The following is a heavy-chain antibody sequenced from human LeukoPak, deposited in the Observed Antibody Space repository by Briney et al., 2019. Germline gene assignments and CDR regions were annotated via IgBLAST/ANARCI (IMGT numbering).Heavy chain of an antibody. Sequence: ASVKVSCKASGYTFTSYGISWMRQAPGQGLEWMGWINPNSGGTNYAQKFQGRVTMTRDTSISTAYMELSRLRSDDTAVYYCARLGYCSSTSCYHYYYMDVWGKGTTVTVSS. V-gene: IGHV1-2*02. J-gene: IGHJ6*03. D-gene: IGHD2-2*01. CDR3: ARLGYCSSTSCYHYYYMDV. CDR1: GYTFTSYG. CDR2: INPNSGGT.